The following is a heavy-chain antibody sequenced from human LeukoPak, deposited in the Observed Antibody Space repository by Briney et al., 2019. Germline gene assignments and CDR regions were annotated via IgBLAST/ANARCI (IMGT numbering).Heavy chain of an antibody. V-gene: IGHV4-59*01. Sequence: PSETLSLTCTVSGGSISSYYWSWIRQPPGKGLEWIGYIYYSGSTNYNPSLKSRVTISVDTSKNQFSLKLSSVTAADTAVYYCAREGYSSGGGAFDIWGQGTMVTVSS. CDR1: GGSISSYY. J-gene: IGHJ3*02. D-gene: IGHD6-25*01. CDR2: IYYSGST. CDR3: AREGYSSGGGAFDI.